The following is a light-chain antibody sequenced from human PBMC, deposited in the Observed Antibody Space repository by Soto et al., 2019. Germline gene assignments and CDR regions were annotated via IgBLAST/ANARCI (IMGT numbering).Light chain of an antibody. CDR1: QSVGRSY. CDR3: QQYDGSPIT. Sequence: DIVLTQSPGTLSLSPWERATLSCRASQSVGRSYLAWYQQKPGQAPRLLISSVSKRATGIPDRFSGGGSGTDFTLTISRVEPEDFALYICQQYDGSPITFGQGTKVDIK. V-gene: IGKV3-20*01. J-gene: IGKJ1*01. CDR2: SVS.